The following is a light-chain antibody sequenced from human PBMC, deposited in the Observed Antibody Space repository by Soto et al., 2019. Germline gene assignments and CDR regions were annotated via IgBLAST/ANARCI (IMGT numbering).Light chain of an antibody. Sequence: EIVLTQSPATLSLSPGERATLSCRASQSFSDYLAWYQQKPGQAPRLLIYDASTRATDIPVRFSGSGSGTDFTLTISSLEPEDFAVYYCQQRGIYPLTFGGGTKVEIK. CDR1: QSFSDY. J-gene: IGKJ4*01. V-gene: IGKV3-11*01. CDR3: QQRGIYPLT. CDR2: DAS.